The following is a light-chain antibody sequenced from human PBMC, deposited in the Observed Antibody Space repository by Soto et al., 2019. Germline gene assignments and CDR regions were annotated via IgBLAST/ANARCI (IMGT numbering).Light chain of an antibody. CDR1: QSVSSY. V-gene: IGKV3-11*01. J-gene: IGKJ2*01. Sequence: EIVLTQSPATLSLSPGERATLYCRASQSVSSYLAWYQQKPGQAPRLLIYDASNRATGIPARFSGSGSGTDVTLAISSLEPEDFAVYYCQQRSNWPPTFGPGTKVEIK. CDR2: DAS. CDR3: QQRSNWPPT.